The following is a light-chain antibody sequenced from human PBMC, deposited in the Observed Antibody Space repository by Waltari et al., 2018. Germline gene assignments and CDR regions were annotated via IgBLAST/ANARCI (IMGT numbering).Light chain of an antibody. CDR2: NTD. J-gene: IGLJ3*02. CDR1: SGSVSRSRY. CDR3: LFYLGGGIWV. Sequence: QTVVTQEPSVSVSPGGTVTLTCGLNSGSVSRSRYPAWYRQTPGQPPRRRIFNTDSGAFGIPPRFCGSILEKKASLTSAQAQADDECDYFCLFYLGGGIWVFGGGTKLTV. V-gene: IGLV8-61*01.